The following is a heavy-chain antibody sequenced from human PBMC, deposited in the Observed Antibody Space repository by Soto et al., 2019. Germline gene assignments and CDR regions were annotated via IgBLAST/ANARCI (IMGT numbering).Heavy chain of an antibody. V-gene: IGHV5-51*01. CDR3: ARQLPYGGNSYYGMDV. CDR2: IYPGDSDI. D-gene: IGHD2-15*01. J-gene: IGHJ6*02. CDR1: GYSFTSYW. Sequence: ASVKVSCKDSGYSFTSYWSGWVRQMKEKGLEWMGIIYPGDSDIRYSPSFQGQVTISADKSISTAYLQWSGLKASDTAIYYCARQLPYGGNSYYGMDVWGQGTTVTVSS.